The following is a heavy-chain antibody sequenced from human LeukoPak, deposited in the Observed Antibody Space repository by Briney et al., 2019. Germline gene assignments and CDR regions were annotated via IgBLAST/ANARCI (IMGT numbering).Heavy chain of an antibody. CDR3: ARDHYGSGDSYYYGMDV. Sequence: GVLRLSCAASGFTFSSYAMHWVRQAPGKGLEWVAVISYDGSNKYYADSVKGRFTISRDNSKNTLYLQMNSLRAEDTAVYYCARDHYGSGDSYYYGMDVWGQGTTVTVSS. V-gene: IGHV3-30-3*01. CDR2: ISYDGSNK. J-gene: IGHJ6*02. D-gene: IGHD3-10*01. CDR1: GFTFSSYA.